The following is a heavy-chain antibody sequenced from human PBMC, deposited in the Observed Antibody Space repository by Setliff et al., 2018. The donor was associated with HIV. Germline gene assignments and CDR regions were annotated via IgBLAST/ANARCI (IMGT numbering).Heavy chain of an antibody. V-gene: IGHV3-7*01. J-gene: IGHJ4*02. CDR1: GFTFSTYW. CDR3: ARVRHRGYYYGSGSFDY. D-gene: IGHD3-10*01. Sequence: GGSLRLSCAASGFTFSTYWMIWVRQAPGKGLEWVAKIKQDGSEKYYVDSVKGRFTISRDNAKNSLYLQMNSLRAEDTAVYYCARVRHRGYYYGSGSFDYWGLGTLVTVSS. CDR2: IKQDGSEK.